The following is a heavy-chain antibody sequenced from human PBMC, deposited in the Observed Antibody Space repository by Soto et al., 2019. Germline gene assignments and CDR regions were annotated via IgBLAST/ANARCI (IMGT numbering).Heavy chain of an antibody. CDR2: IWFDGSNE. Sequence: QVQLVESGGGVVQPGRSLRLSCAASGFIFSDYGMHWVRQTPGNGLEWVAVIWFDGSNEYYGDSVKGRFTISRDNSKNTVYLKMNSLRAEDTAVYYCARDGRSGWTSYHFDYWGQGTLVTVSS. V-gene: IGHV3-33*01. D-gene: IGHD6-19*01. CDR3: ARDGRSGWTSYHFDY. CDR1: GFIFSDYG. J-gene: IGHJ4*02.